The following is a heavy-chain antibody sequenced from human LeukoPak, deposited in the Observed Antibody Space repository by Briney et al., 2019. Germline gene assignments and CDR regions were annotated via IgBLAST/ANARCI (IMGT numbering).Heavy chain of an antibody. V-gene: IGHV3-48*01. CDR1: GFTFSSYS. CDR2: ISSSSGTI. D-gene: IGHD6-13*01. Sequence: GGSLRLSCAAPGFTFSSYSMNWVRQAPGKGLEWVSYISSSSGTIYYADSVKGRFTISRDNAKNSLYLQVNSLRPEDTAVYYCARGLNSGVGPAAYWGQGTLVTVSS. J-gene: IGHJ4*02. CDR3: ARGLNSGVGPAAY.